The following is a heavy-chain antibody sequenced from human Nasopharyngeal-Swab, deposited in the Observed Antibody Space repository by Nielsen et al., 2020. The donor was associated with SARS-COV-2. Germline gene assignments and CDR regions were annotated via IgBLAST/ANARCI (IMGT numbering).Heavy chain of an antibody. D-gene: IGHD3-3*01. CDR2: IYYSGST. J-gene: IGHJ4*02. CDR3: ARGGRGIFGVVTNFDY. V-gene: IGHV4-59*01. CDR1: GGSISSYY. Sequence: SETLSLTCTVSGGSISSYYWSWIRQPPGKGLEWIGYIYYSGSTNYNPSLKSRVTISVDTSKNQFSLKLSSVTAAHTAVYYCARGGRGIFGVVTNFDYWGQGTLVTVSS.